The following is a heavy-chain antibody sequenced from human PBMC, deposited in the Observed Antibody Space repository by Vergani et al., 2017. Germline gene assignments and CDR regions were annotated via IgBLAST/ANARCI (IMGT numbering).Heavy chain of an antibody. D-gene: IGHD3-3*01. V-gene: IGHV1-18*01. CDR1: GYTFTSYG. CDR3: ARDMGITIFGVVIDPDHFDY. Sequence: QVQLVQSGAEVKKPGASVKVSCKASGYTFTSYGISWVRQAPGQGLEWMGWISAYNGNTNYAQKLQGRVTMTTNTSTSTAYMELRSLGSDDTAVYYCARDMGITIFGVVIDPDHFDYWGQGTLVTVSS. J-gene: IGHJ4*02. CDR2: ISAYNGNT.